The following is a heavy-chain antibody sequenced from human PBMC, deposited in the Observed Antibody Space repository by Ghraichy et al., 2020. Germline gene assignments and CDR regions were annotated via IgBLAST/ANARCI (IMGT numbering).Heavy chain of an antibody. D-gene: IGHD3-16*01. CDR3: ANARGEVYDY. CDR2: ISGSGGST. Sequence: LSLTCAASGFTFSSYAMSWVRQAPGKGLEWVSAISGSGGSTYYADSVKGRFTISRDNSKNTLYLQMNSLRAEDTAVYYCANARGEVYDYWGQGTLVTVSS. CDR1: GFTFSSYA. J-gene: IGHJ4*02. V-gene: IGHV3-23*01.